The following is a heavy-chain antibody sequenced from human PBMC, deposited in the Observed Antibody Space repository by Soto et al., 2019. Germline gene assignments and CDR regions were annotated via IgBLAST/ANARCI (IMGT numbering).Heavy chain of an antibody. CDR1: GFAFSSYA. J-gene: IGHJ6*03. CDR3: AKDPFWSGYFTSYYYYMDV. Sequence: GGSLRLSCAASGFAFSSYAMSWVRQAPGKGLEWVSAISGSGGSTYYADSVKGRFTISRDNSKDTLYLQMNSLRAEDTAVYYCAKDPFWSGYFTSYYYYMDVWGKGTTVTVSS. V-gene: IGHV3-23*01. D-gene: IGHD3-3*01. CDR2: ISGSGGST.